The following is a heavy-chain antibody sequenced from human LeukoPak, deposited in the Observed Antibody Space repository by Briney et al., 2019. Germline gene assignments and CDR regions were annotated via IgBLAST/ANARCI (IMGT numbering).Heavy chain of an antibody. Sequence: PGGSLRLSCAASGFTFSSYAMHWVRQAPGKGLEYVSAISSNGGSTYYANSVKGRFTITRDNSKNTLYLQMGSLRAEDMAVYYCARVPPYNWNYDYWGQGTLVTVSS. CDR1: GFTFSSYA. J-gene: IGHJ4*02. V-gene: IGHV3-64*01. CDR2: ISSNGGST. CDR3: ARVPPYNWNYDY. D-gene: IGHD1-7*01.